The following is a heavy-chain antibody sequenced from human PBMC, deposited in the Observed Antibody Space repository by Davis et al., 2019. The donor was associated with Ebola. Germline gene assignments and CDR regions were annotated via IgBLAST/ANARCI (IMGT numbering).Heavy chain of an antibody. Sequence: GGSLRLSCAASGFTFSDYYMSWIRQAPGKGLEWVSYIGTSGSTIYYADSVKGRFTISRDDAKNSVYLQMNSLKTEDTAVYYCTTYLGYCSGGSCWGQGTLVTVSS. V-gene: IGHV3-11*01. J-gene: IGHJ4*02. CDR3: TTYLGYCSGGSC. CDR2: IGTSGSTI. CDR1: GFTFSDYY. D-gene: IGHD2-15*01.